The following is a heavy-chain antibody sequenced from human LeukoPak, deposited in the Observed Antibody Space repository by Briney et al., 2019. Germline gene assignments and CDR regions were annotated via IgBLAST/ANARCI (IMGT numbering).Heavy chain of an antibody. J-gene: IGHJ4*02. D-gene: IGHD3-22*01. V-gene: IGHV3-48*01. CDR3: ARDRHRYNYDSSGYPPY. CDR1: GFIFSSYS. CDR2: ISSSYNTI. Sequence: GGSPRLSCAASGFIFSSYSMMWVRQAPGKGLEWVSYISSSYNTIYYADFVKGRFTISRDNAKNSLYLQMNSLRAEDTAMYYCARDRHRYNYDSSGYPPYWGQGTQVTVSS.